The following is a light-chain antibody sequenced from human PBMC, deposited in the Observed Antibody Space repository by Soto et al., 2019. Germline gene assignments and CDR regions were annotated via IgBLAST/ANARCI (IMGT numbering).Light chain of an antibody. J-gene: IGLJ1*01. Sequence: QSVLTQPASVSGSPGQSITISCTGSSSDVGGYNYVSWYQQHPGKAPKLMIYEVSNRPSGVSNRFSGSKSGNTASLTISGLQAEDEAYYHCSSYSGSTAFYVFGTGTKVTVL. CDR1: SSDVGGYNY. CDR3: SSYSGSTAFYV. CDR2: EVS. V-gene: IGLV2-14*01.